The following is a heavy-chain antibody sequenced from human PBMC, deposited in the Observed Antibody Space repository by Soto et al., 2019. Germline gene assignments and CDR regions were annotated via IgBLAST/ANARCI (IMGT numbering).Heavy chain of an antibody. V-gene: IGHV3-30*18. CDR2: ISSDGNNQ. Sequence: QVQLVESGGGVVQPGRSLRLSCAASGFTSSSFVIHWVRQAPGKGLEWLAVISSDGNNQSYADSVKGRVTISRDNSNNTLYLQLNSLRAEDTAVYFCVKERRVLDAFDIWGQGTMVTVSS. CDR1: GFTSSSFV. J-gene: IGHJ3*02. CDR3: VKERRVLDAFDI.